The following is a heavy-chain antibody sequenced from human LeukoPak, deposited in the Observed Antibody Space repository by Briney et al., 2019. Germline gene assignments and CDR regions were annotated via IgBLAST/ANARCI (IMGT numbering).Heavy chain of an antibody. CDR3: ARGVAATCWFDP. D-gene: IGHD2-15*01. V-gene: IGHV4-39*01. J-gene: IGHJ5*02. Sequence: SEALSLTCTVSGGSISSSSYYWSWIRQPPGKGLEWIGSIYYSGSTYYNPSLKSRVTISVDTSKNQFSLKLSSVTAADTAVYYCARGVAATCWFDPWGQGTLVTVSS. CDR1: GGSISSSSYY. CDR2: IYYSGST.